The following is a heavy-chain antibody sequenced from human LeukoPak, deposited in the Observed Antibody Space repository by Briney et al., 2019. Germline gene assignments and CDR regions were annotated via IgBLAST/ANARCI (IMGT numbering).Heavy chain of an antibody. CDR1: GFTFSSYG. CDR2: IRYAGSNK. J-gene: IGHJ4*02. V-gene: IGHV3-30*02. CDR3: AALGYCSSTSCYLPQFDY. D-gene: IGHD2-2*01. Sequence: SGGSLRLSCAASGFTFSSYGMHWVRQAPGKGLEWVAFIRYAGSNKYYADSVKGRFTISRDNAKNSLHLQMNSLRAEDTAVYYCAALGYCSSTSCYLPQFDYWGQGTLVTVSS.